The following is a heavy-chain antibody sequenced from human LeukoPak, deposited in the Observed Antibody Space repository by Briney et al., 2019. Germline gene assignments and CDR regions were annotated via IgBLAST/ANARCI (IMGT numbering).Heavy chain of an antibody. J-gene: IGHJ5*02. Sequence: ASVKVSCKASGYTFTSYYMHWVRQAPGQGLEWMGIVNPSGGSTSYAQKFQGRVTMTRDMSTSTVYMELSSLRSEDTAVYYCARDMDYVGGGNWFDPWGQGTLVTVSS. V-gene: IGHV1-46*01. CDR3: ARDMDYVGGGNWFDP. D-gene: IGHD3-16*01. CDR2: VNPSGGST. CDR1: GYTFTSYY.